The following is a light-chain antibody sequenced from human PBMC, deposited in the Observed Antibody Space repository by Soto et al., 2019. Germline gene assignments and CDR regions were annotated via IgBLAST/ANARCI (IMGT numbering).Light chain of an antibody. J-gene: IGLJ2*01. Sequence: QSALTQPRSVSGPPGQSVTISCTGTTSNIGTYDYVSWYQQHPGKVPKLMIYDVSQRPSGVPDRFSGSKSGSTASLTISGLQTEDEADYYCCSYAGRYTVLFGGGTKVTVL. CDR1: TSNIGTYDY. V-gene: IGLV2-11*01. CDR3: CSYAGRYTVL. CDR2: DVS.